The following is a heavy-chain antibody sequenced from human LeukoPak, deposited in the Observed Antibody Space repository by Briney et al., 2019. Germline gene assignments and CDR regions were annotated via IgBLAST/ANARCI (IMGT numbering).Heavy chain of an antibody. CDR1: GGTFSSYA. CDR3: ASHLETYDSSGYYPFDY. V-gene: IGHV1-69*05. Sequence: GASVKVSCKASGGTFSSYAISWVRQAPGQGLEWIGGIIPIFGTANYAQKFQGRVTITTDESTSTAYMELSSLRSEDTAVYYCASHLETYDSSGYYPFDYWGQGTLVTVSS. CDR2: IIPIFGTA. D-gene: IGHD3-22*01. J-gene: IGHJ4*02.